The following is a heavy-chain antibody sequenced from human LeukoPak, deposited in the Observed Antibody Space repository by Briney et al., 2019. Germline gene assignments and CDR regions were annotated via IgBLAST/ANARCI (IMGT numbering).Heavy chain of an antibody. D-gene: IGHD6-13*01. CDR2: INPNSGGT. J-gene: IGHJ4*02. V-gene: IGHV1-2*06. Sequence: ASVKVSCKASGYTFTGYYMHWVRQAPGQGLEWMGRINPNSGGTNYAQKFQGRVTMTRDTSISTAYMELSRLRSDDTAVYYCAREDSSSWYPAALDYWGQGTLVTVSS. CDR3: AREDSSSWYPAALDY. CDR1: GYTFTGYY.